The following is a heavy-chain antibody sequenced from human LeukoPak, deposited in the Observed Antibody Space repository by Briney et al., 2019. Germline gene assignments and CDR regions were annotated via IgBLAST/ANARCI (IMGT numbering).Heavy chain of an antibody. V-gene: IGHV1-46*01. J-gene: IGHJ4*02. CDR3: ARDYNWSYDY. CDR2: ITPTDGKT. CDR1: GYTFTGYY. Sequence: ASVKVSCKASGYTFTGYYMHWVRQAPGQGLEWMGIITPTDGKTGYAQRFQGRVTVTRDTSTNTVYMELSSLTSEDTAIYYCARDYNWSYDYWGQGTLVTVSS. D-gene: IGHD5-24*01.